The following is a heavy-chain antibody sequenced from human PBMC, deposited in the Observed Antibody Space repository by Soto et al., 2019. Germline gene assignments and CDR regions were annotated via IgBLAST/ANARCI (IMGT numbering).Heavy chain of an antibody. D-gene: IGHD6-25*01. CDR3: ARSLIAARRSYYYHGMDV. Sequence: EGQLLESGGGLVQAGGSLRLSCVVSGFTSSNYAMNWVRRAPGKGLEWVSGISGSGGSTYYADSVKGRFTISRDNSKRTLYLQMNSLRAEDTAVYYCARSLIAARRSYYYHGMDVWGQGTTVTVSS. CDR1: GFTSSNYA. CDR2: ISGSGGST. V-gene: IGHV3-23*01. J-gene: IGHJ6*02.